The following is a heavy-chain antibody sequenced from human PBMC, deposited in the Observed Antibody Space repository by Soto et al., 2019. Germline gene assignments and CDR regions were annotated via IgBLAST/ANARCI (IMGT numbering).Heavy chain of an antibody. CDR2: INSDGSSR. CDR1: GFTFSSHW. V-gene: IGHV3-74*03. D-gene: IGHD1-26*01. Sequence: LRLSCAASGFTFSSHWMFWVRQAPGKGLVWVSHINSDGSSRTYADSVKGRFTISRDNAKNTVYLQMNSLRAEDTAVYYCVRDDIGVGLAYWGLRTLVTVSS. J-gene: IGHJ4*02. CDR3: VRDDIGVGLAY.